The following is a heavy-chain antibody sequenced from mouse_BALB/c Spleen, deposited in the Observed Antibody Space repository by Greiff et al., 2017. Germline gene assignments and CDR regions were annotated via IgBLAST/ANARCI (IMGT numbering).Heavy chain of an antibody. D-gene: IGHD2-14*01. CDR1: GFSFTSYG. J-gene: IGHJ4*01. Sequence: LQESGPGLVQPSQSLSITCTVSGFSFTSYGVHWVRQSPGKGLEWLGVIWSGGSTDYNAAFISRLSISKDNSKSPVFFKMNSLQANDTAIYYCARKRGYYRYDVEMDYWGQGTSVTVSS. V-gene: IGHV2-2*02. CDR2: IWSGGST. CDR3: ARKRGYYRYDVEMDY.